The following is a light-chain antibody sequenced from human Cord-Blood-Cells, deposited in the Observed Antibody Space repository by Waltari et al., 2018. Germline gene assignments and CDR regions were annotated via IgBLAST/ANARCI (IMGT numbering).Light chain of an antibody. CDR1: SSDVGGYNY. CDR2: DVS. J-gene: IGLJ3*02. CDR3: SSYTSSSTWL. V-gene: IGLV2-14*03. Sequence: QSALPQPASVSGSPGPSINISCPGTSSDVGGYNYVSWYQQHPGKAPKLMIYDVSNRPSGVSSRFSGSKSGNTASLTISVLQAEDEADYYCSSYTSSSTWLFGGGTKLTVL.